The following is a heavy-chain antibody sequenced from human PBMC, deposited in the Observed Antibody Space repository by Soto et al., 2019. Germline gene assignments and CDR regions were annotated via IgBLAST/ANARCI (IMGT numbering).Heavy chain of an antibody. CDR2: ITPNSGHT. V-gene: IGHV1-18*01. J-gene: IGHJ5*02. CDR1: GYSFSTYA. D-gene: IGHD3-9*01. Sequence: QLQLMQSGGEAKNPGASVKVSCEASGYSFSTYAISWLRQAPGQGLEWMGLITPNSGHTNYAQKFQGRLILTTDTPSSTAYMELTSLRYDDTAMYYCATSYDTGFDPWGQGTLVSVS. CDR3: ATSYDTGFDP.